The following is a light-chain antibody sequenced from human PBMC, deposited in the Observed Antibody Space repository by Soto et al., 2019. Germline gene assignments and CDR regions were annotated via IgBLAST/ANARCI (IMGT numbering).Light chain of an antibody. CDR1: QGIRSA. CDR3: QQYHTDWT. V-gene: IGKV1-13*02. Sequence: AIQLTQSPSSLSASVGDRVTITCRASQGIRSALGWYQQKPGKVPKLLIYAASTLVRGVPSRFSGRVSGTEFTLTISSLQADDYATFYCQQYHTDWTFGQGTKMDIK. J-gene: IGKJ1*01. CDR2: AAS.